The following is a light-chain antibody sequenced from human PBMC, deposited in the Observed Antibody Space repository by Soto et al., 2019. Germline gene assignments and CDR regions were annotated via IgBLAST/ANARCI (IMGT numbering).Light chain of an antibody. J-gene: IGLJ2*01. CDR3: QAWDSSTVV. V-gene: IGLV3-1*01. CDR1: NLGDKY. CDR2: QDN. Sequence: SYELTQPPSVSVSPGQTASVTCSGDNLGDKYVCWFQQKPGQSPVLVIYQDNRRPSGIPERFSGSNSGTTATLTISGTQAMDEADYDCQAWDSSTVVFGGGTKVTVL.